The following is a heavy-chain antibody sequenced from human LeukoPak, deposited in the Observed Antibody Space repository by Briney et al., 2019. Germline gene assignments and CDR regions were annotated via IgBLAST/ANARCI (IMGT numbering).Heavy chain of an antibody. CDR1: GGSISSYY. Sequence: SETLSLTCTVSGGSISSYYWSWIRQPPGKGLEWIGYIYYSGSTNYNPSLESRVTISVDMSKNQFSLKLSSVTAADTAVYYCARTTEGGYTYDYFYYYYMDVWGIGTTVTISS. V-gene: IGHV4-59*01. CDR3: ARTTEGGYTYDYFYYYYMDV. CDR2: IYYSGST. J-gene: IGHJ6*03. D-gene: IGHD5-18*01.